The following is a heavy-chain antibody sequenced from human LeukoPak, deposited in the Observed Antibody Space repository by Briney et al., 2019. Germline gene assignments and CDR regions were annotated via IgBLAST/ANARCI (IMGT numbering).Heavy chain of an antibody. Sequence: PGGSLRLSCAASGFTFSSYAMHWVRQAPGKGLEWVAVISYDGSNKYYADSVKGRFTISRDNSKNTLYLQMNSLRAEDTAVYYCARISGTAPRYLGQGTLVTVSS. V-gene: IGHV3-30-3*01. CDR1: GFTFSSYA. D-gene: IGHD3-10*01. J-gene: IGHJ4*02. CDR2: ISYDGSNK. CDR3: ARISGTAPRY.